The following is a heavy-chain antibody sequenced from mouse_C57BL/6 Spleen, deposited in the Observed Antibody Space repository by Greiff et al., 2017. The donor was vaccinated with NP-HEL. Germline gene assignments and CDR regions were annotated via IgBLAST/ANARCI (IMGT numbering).Heavy chain of an antibody. V-gene: IGHV1-74*01. D-gene: IGHD1-3*01. CDR2: IHPSDSDT. J-gene: IGHJ2*01. CDR3: AISGVSGHYFDY. Sequence: VQLQQPGAELVKPGASVKMSCKASGYTFTSYWITWVKQRPGQGLEWIGRIHPSDSDTNYNQKFKGKATLTVDKSSSTAYMQLSSLTSEDSAVYYCAISGVSGHYFDYWGQGTTLTVSS. CDR1: GYTFTSYW.